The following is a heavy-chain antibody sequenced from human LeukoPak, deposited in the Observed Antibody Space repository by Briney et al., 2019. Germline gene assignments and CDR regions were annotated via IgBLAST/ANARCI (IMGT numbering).Heavy chain of an antibody. J-gene: IGHJ4*02. CDR2: ISYDGSNK. Sequence: GSLRLSCAASGFTFSSYAMHWVRQAPGKGLEWVAVISYDGSNKYYADSVKGRFTISRDNSKNTLYLQMNSLRAEDTAVYYCARSRLKIVVVVAAADYWGQGTLVTVSS. V-gene: IGHV3-30-3*01. CDR1: GFTFSSYA. D-gene: IGHD2-15*01. CDR3: ARSRLKIVVVVAAADY.